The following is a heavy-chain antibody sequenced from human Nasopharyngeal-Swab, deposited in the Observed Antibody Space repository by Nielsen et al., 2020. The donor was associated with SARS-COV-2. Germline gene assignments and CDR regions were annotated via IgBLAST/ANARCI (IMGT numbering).Heavy chain of an antibody. J-gene: IGHJ6*02. CDR2: IYYSGST. CDR3: ARDFSPGYYYYGMDV. CDR1: GGSISSYY. Sequence: SDTLSLTCTVSGGSISSYYWSWIRQPPGKGLEWIGYIYYSGSTNYNPSLKSRVTISVDTSKNQFSLKLSSVTAADTAVYYCARDFSPGYYYYGMDVWGQGTTVTVSS. V-gene: IGHV4-59*01.